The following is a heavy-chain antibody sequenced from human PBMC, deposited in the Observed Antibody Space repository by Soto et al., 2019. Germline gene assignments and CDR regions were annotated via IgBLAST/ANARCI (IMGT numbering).Heavy chain of an antibody. CDR3: ARHMRLDNWFDP. CDR1: GGSISSSSYY. Sequence: QQQLQESGPGLVKPSETLSLTCTVSGGSISSSSYYWGWIRQPPGKGLEWIGNIYYSGTYYNPSLKSRVTISVDTSKNQFSLKLSSVTAADTAVYYCARHMRLDNWFDPWGQGTLVTVSS. D-gene: IGHD2-2*01. J-gene: IGHJ5*02. CDR2: IYYSGT. V-gene: IGHV4-39*01.